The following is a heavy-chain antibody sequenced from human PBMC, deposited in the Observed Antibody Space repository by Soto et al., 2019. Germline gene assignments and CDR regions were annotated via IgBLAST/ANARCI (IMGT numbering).Heavy chain of an antibody. J-gene: IGHJ4*02. CDR3: AREVLRGYYDSSGYLFDY. CDR2: INPSGGST. Sequence: ASVKVSCKASGYTLTSYYMHWVRQAPGQGLEWMGIINPSGGSTSYAQKFQGRVTMTRDTSTSTVYMELSSLRSEDTAVYYCAREVLRGYYDSSGYLFDYWGQGTLVTVSS. D-gene: IGHD3-22*01. CDR1: GYTLTSYY. V-gene: IGHV1-46*01.